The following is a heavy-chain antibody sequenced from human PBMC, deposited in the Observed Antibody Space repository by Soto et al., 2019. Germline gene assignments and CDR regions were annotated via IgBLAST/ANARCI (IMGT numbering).Heavy chain of an antibody. CDR3: ARIPLPVSSRFSIFDY. CDR2: IFPIFGTA. D-gene: IGHD2-2*01. J-gene: IGHJ4*02. V-gene: IGHV1-69*01. CDR1: GGTFSSYA. Sequence: QVQLVQSGAEVKKPGSSVKVSCKASGGTFSSYAISWVRQAPGQGLEWMEGIFPIFGTANYAQKFQGRVTITADESTSTAYMELSSLRSEDTAVYYCARIPLPVSSRFSIFDYWGQGTLVTVSS.